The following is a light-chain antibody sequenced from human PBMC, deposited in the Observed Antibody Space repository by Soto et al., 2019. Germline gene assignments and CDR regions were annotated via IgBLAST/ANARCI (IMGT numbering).Light chain of an antibody. CDR3: QQYYSTPRT. Sequence: DIVMTQSPDSLAVSLGERATINCKSSQSVLYRSNNKNYLSWYQQKPGQPPKLLIYWASTRESGVPDRFSGSGSGTDFTLTIRSLQAEDVAVYYCQQYYSTPRTFGQGTKVEIK. J-gene: IGKJ1*01. CDR2: WAS. CDR1: QSVLYRSNNKNY. V-gene: IGKV4-1*01.